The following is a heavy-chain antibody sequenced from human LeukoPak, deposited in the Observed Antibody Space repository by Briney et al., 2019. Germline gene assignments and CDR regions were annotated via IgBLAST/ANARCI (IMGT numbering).Heavy chain of an antibody. CDR2: IYHIGTT. Sequence: SETLSLTCAVSGYSIRSAYYWGWIRQPPGKGLEWIGSIYHIGTTYYNPSLKSRVTISLNTSKIQFSLKLTSVTAADTAVYYCATTTVVTRDFDYWGQGTLVTVSS. V-gene: IGHV4-38-2*01. CDR3: ATTTVVTRDFDY. J-gene: IGHJ4*02. D-gene: IGHD4-23*01. CDR1: GYSIRSAYY.